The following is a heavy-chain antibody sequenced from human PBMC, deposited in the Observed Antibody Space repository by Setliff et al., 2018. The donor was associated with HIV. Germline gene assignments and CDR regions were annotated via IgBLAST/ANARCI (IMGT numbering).Heavy chain of an antibody. J-gene: IGHJ4*02. Sequence: GGSLRLSCAASGFTFSSYGMHWVRQAPGKGLEWVAFVRYDGSNKYHADSVKGRFTISRDNSENTLYLQMNSLKTEDTAVYYCATAGEYYDDSGYFFDYWGQGALVTVSS. V-gene: IGHV3-30*02. D-gene: IGHD3-22*01. CDR3: ATAGEYYDDSGYFFDY. CDR2: VRYDGSNK. CDR1: GFTFSSYG.